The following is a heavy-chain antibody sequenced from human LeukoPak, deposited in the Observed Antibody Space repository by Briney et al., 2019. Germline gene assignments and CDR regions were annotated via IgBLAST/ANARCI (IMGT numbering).Heavy chain of an antibody. D-gene: IGHD2-2*01. CDR1: GYTFTGYY. V-gene: IGHV1-2*04. Sequence: ASVKVSCKASGYTFTGYYMHWVRQAPGQGLEWMGWINPNSGGTNYAQKFQGWVTMTRDTSISTAYMELSRLRSDDTAVYYCAREACSSTSCYAYFDYWGQGTLVTVPS. CDR2: INPNSGGT. CDR3: AREACSSTSCYAYFDY. J-gene: IGHJ4*02.